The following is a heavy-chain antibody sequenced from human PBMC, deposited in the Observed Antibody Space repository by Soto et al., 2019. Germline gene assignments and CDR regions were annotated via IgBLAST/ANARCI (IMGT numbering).Heavy chain of an antibody. CDR2: IKEDGTEK. D-gene: IGHD6-19*01. V-gene: IGHV3-7*03. Sequence: EVQLVESGGGLVQPGGSLRLSCVASGFTFNDFQMNWLRQAPGKGLEWVARIKEDGTEKYYVDSVKGRFSISRDNAKNSLQLQMDSLRVEDTAVYYCARRGIGVAGIFDYWGQGSLVTVSS. CDR3: ARRGIGVAGIFDY. CDR1: GFTFNDFQ. J-gene: IGHJ4*02.